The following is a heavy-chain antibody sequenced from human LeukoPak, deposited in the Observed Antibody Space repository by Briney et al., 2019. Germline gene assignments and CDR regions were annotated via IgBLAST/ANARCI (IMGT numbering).Heavy chain of an antibody. Sequence: ASVKVSCKASGYTFTGYYMHWVRQAPGQGLEWMGWINPNSGGTNYAQKFQGRVTMTRDTSISTAYMELSRLRSDDTAVYYCAGNPYVWGSYRPFDYWGQGTLVTVSS. CDR2: INPNSGGT. CDR3: AGNPYVWGSYRPFDY. D-gene: IGHD3-16*02. V-gene: IGHV1-2*02. CDR1: GYTFTGYY. J-gene: IGHJ4*02.